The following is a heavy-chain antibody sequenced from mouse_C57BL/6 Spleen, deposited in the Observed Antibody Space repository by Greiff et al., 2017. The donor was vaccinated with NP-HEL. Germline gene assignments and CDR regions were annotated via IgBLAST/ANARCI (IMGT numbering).Heavy chain of an antibody. J-gene: IGHJ4*01. D-gene: IGHD2-5*01. Sequence: VQLQESGPGLVQPSQSLSITCTVSGFSLTSYGVHWVRQSPGKGLEWLGVIWSGGSTDYNAAFISRLSISKDNSKSQVFFKMNSLQADDTAIYYCARTGSNYEDAMDYWGQGTSVTVSS. V-gene: IGHV2-2*01. CDR2: IWSGGST. CDR3: ARTGSNYEDAMDY. CDR1: GFSLTSYG.